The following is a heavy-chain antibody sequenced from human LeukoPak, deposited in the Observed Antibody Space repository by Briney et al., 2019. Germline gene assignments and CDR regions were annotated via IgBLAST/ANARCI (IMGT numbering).Heavy chain of an antibody. Sequence: PGGSLRLSCVASGFTLSSFAMSWVRQAPGKGLECVSGVSGSGGTTHYADSVKGRFTISRDNSKNTLYLQMNSLRAKDTAVYYCAKEQAGSHYYYYGMDVWGQGTTVTVSS. D-gene: IGHD3-10*01. J-gene: IGHJ6*02. CDR1: GFTLSSFA. V-gene: IGHV3-23*01. CDR2: VSGSGGTT. CDR3: AKEQAGSHYYYYGMDV.